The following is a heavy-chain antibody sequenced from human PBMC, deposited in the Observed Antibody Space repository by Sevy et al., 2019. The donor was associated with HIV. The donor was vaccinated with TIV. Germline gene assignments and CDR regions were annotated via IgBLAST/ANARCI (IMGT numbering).Heavy chain of an antibody. V-gene: IGHV4-39*01. CDR3: ATPRDSGWYEGTGGYFDL. CDR1: GGSISSSSYF. Sequence: SETLSLTCTVSGGSISSSSYFWGWIRQPPGKGLEWIGSLYSTGSTSYNPSLRSRVTVSAGTSKNQFSLRLTSVIATDTAVYYCATPRDSGWYEGTGGYFDLWGRGTLVTVSS. CDR2: LYSTGST. J-gene: IGHJ2*01. D-gene: IGHD6-19*01.